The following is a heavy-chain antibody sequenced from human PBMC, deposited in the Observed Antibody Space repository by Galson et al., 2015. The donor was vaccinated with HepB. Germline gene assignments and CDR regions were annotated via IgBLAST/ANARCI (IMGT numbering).Heavy chain of an antibody. CDR1: GFRFSNYA. D-gene: IGHD6-13*01. J-gene: IGHJ3*02. CDR2: IWYDGSNE. Sequence: SLRLSCAASGFRFSNYAMHWVRQAPDKGLEWVALIWYDGSNEKYADSVRGRFTISKDNSKNMLYLQMNSLRVEDTGVYYCATEGREKQPRTDAFDMWGRGTMVTVSS. V-gene: IGHV3-33*01. CDR3: ATEGREKQPRTDAFDM.